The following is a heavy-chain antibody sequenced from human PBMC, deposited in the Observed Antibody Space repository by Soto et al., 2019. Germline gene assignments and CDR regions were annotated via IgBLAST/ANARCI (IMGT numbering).Heavy chain of an antibody. CDR2: IYPGDSDT. Sequence: GGSLKISCKGSGYSFTSYWIGWVRQVPGKGLEWMGIIYPGDSDTRYSPSFQGQVTISADKSISTAYLQWSSLKASDTAMYYCARHRGYGDYEKSYYYYSYMDVWGKGTTVTVSS. CDR3: ARHRGYGDYEKSYYYYSYMDV. V-gene: IGHV5-51*01. J-gene: IGHJ6*03. D-gene: IGHD4-17*01. CDR1: GYSFTSYW.